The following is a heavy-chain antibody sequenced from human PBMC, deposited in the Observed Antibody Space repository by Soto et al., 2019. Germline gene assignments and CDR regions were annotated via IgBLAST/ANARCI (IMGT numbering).Heavy chain of an antibody. CDR3: ARPHYSYYDMDV. V-gene: IGHV3-53*01. J-gene: IGHJ6*03. CDR2: IYSGGST. Sequence: GGSLRLSCAASGFTVSSNYMSWVRQAPGKGLEWVSVIYSGGSTYYAASSKGRFTISRDNYKNTPYLQMNSLRAEEKAVYYCARPHYSYYDMDVWGKGTTVTVSS. CDR1: GFTVSSNY.